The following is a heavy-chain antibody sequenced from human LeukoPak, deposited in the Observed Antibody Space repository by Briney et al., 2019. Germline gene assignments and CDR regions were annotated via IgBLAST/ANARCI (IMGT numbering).Heavy chain of an antibody. V-gene: IGHV3-48*01. Sequence: PGGSLRLSCAASGFMFSIYSMNWVRQAPGKGLEWVSYISSGSTTIYYADSVKGRFTISRDNSKNTLYLQMNSLRAEDTAVYYCAPDLTATGTGSWFDPWGQGTLVTVSS. J-gene: IGHJ5*02. CDR2: ISSGSTTI. CDR3: APDLTATGTGSWFDP. CDR1: GFMFSIYS. D-gene: IGHD6-13*01.